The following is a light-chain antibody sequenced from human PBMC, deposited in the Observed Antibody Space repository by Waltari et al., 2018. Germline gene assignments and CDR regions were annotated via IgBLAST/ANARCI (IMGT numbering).Light chain of an antibody. J-gene: IGKJ4*01. CDR1: KSIHNY. V-gene: IGKV3-11*01. Sequence: DIVLTQSPATLSLSPGERATLSCRARKSIHNYLAWYQQKPGQAPRHLIYDTSNRATGISARFSGSGFGTDFTLTISSLEPEDFAVYYCQQRRNWPLTFGGGTKVEIK. CDR2: DTS. CDR3: QQRRNWPLT.